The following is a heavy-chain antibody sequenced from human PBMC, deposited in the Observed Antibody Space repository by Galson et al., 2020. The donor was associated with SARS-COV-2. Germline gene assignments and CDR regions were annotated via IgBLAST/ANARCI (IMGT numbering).Heavy chain of an antibody. D-gene: IGHD3-10*01. Sequence: SEPLSLTCGVSGYSITTGYYSGSIRQSPGHALEWIGSLYHSGDTYYNPSLKSRVTISVDTSKNQFSLKLMSVTAADTAVYYCTRCGGASRVSSDFWGPGTLVTVSS. CDR1: GYSITTGYY. CDR2: LYHSGDT. J-gene: IGHJ4*02. CDR3: TRCGGASRVSSDF. V-gene: IGHV4-38-2*01.